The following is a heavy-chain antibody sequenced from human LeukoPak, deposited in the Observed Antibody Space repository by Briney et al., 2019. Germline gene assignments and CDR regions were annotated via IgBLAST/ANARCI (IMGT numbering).Heavy chain of an antibody. CDR1: GYTFTCYY. CDR2: INPNSGGT. J-gene: IGHJ5*02. V-gene: IGHV1-2*02. Sequence: ASLNVSCKASGYTFTCYYMHWVRQAPGQGLEWMGWINPNSGGTNYAQKFQGRVTMTRDTSISTAYMELSRLRSDDTAVYYCAREVSLAVAGTGGWFDPWGQGTLVTVSS. CDR3: AREVSLAVAGTGGWFDP. D-gene: IGHD6-19*01.